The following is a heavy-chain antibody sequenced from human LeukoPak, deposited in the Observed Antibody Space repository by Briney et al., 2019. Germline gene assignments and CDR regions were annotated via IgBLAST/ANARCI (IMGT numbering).Heavy chain of an antibody. V-gene: IGHV1-18*01. CDR2: ISAYNGNT. Sequence: ASVKVSCKASGYTFTSYGISWVRRAPGQGLKWMGWISAYNGNTNYAQKLQGRVTMTTDTSTSTAYMELRSLRSDDTAVYYCARASITMVRGASDYWGQGTLVTVSS. J-gene: IGHJ4*02. CDR3: ARASITMVRGASDY. D-gene: IGHD3-10*01. CDR1: GYTFTSYG.